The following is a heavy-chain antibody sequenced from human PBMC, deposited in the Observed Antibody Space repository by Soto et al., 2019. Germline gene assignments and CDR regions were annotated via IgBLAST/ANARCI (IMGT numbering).Heavy chain of an antibody. CDR2: IWYDGSYK. V-gene: IGHV3-33*01. J-gene: IGHJ4*02. CDR1: AFTFSNYG. CDR3: AREVGRGIEY. D-gene: IGHD1-26*01. Sequence: QVQLVESGGGVVQPGRSLRLSCAASAFTFSNYGMHWVRQAPGKGLEWVAVIWYDGSYKYYADSVKGRFTISRDNSKNTLYLQMNSLRAEDTAVYYCAREVGRGIEYWGQGTLVTVSS.